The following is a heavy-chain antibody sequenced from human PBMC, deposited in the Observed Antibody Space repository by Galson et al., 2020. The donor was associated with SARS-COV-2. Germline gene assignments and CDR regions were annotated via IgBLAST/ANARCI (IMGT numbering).Heavy chain of an antibody. CDR1: GFTFSSYG. CDR2: IWYDGSNK. Sequence: QLGESLKFSCAASGFTFSSYGMHWVRQAPGKGLEWVAVIWYDGSNKYYADSVKGRFTISRDNSKNTLYLQMNSLRAEDTAVYYCAKDFVLGELSAGYGDYWGQGTLVTVSS. V-gene: IGHV3-33*06. D-gene: IGHD3-16*02. J-gene: IGHJ4*02. CDR3: AKDFVLGELSAGYGDY.